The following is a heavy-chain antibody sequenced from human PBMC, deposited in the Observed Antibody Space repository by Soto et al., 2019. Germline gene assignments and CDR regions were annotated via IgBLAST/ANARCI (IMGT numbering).Heavy chain of an antibody. CDR2: INPNSGGT. J-gene: IGHJ3*02. CDR1: GYTFTGYY. D-gene: IGHD2-2*01. Sequence: SCKASGYTFTGYYMHWVRQAPGQGLEWMGWINPNSGGTNYAQKFQGWVTMTRDTPISTAYMELSRLRSDDTAVYHCARAPSPARDAFDIWGQGTMVTVS. CDR3: ARAPSPARDAFDI. V-gene: IGHV1-2*04.